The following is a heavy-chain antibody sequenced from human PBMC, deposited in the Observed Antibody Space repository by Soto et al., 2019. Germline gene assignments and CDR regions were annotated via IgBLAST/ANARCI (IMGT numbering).Heavy chain of an antibody. D-gene: IGHD6-19*01. J-gene: IGHJ4*02. V-gene: IGHV1-2*04. CDR3: ARAAIAVAAYYFDY. CDR2: INPNSGGT. CDR1: GYTFTGYY. Sequence: ASVKVSCKASGYTFTGYYMHWVRQAPGQGLEWMGWINPNSGGTNYAQKFQGWVTMTRDTSISTAYMELSRLRSDDTAVYYCARAAIAVAAYYFDYWGQGTLVTVSS.